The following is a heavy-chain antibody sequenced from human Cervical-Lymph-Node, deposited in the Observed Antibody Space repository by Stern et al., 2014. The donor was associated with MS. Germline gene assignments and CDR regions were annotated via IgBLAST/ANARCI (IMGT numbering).Heavy chain of an antibody. CDR3: AKPAVARYFDY. D-gene: IGHD6-19*01. CDR1: GFTFGRHA. Sequence: VQLVQSGGGVVQPGRSLRLSCAASGFTFGRHAMHWVRQAPGKGLDWVAIISYDGSNQNYADSVKGRFTISRDNANNTLYLQMNSLRAEDTAVYYCAKPAVARYFDYWGQGTLVTVSS. V-gene: IGHV3-30-3*02. CDR2: ISYDGSNQ. J-gene: IGHJ4*02.